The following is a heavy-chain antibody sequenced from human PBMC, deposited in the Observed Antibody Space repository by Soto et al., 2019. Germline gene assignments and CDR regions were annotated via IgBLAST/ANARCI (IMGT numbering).Heavy chain of an antibody. V-gene: IGHV1-18*01. CDR3: ARAVSYSVGARLDN. D-gene: IGHD1-26*01. Sequence: QVQLVQSGGEVKKPGASVIVSCKASGYTFNSHGITWVRQTPGQGLEWMGYISYYSDTSYAQKLQGRVTMTTDTSTSTAYMELRSLSSDDTAMYLCARAVSYSVGARLDNWGQGTLVTVSS. J-gene: IGHJ4*02. CDR2: ISYYSDT. CDR1: GYTFNSHG.